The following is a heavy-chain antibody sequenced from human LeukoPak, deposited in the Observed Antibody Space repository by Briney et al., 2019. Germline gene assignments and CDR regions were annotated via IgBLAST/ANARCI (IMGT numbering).Heavy chain of an antibody. CDR1: GFTFSRYG. CDR3: AKAGEVGIVVVPAAMGHYYYMDV. J-gene: IGHJ6*03. D-gene: IGHD2-2*01. Sequence: GGSLRVSCVASGFTFSRYGMHWVRQAPGKGLEWVAFIRYDGSNEYYADSVKGRFTISRDNSKNTLYLQMNSLRVEDTAVYYCAKAGEVGIVVVPAAMGHYYYMDVWGKGTTVTVSS. CDR2: IRYDGSNE. V-gene: IGHV3-30*02.